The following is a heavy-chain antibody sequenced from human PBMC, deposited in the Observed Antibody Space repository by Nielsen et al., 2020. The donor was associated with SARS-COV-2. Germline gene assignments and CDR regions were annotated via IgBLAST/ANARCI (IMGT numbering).Heavy chain of an antibody. J-gene: IGHJ4*02. Sequence: VRQMPGKGLEWVGFIRSKAYGGTTEYAASVKGRFTISRDDSKSIAYLQMNSLKTEDTAVYYCTRDLLRFLEWLFPGYWGQGTLVTVSS. CDR2: IRSKAYGGTT. CDR3: TRDLLRFLEWLFPGY. D-gene: IGHD3-3*01. V-gene: IGHV3-49*02.